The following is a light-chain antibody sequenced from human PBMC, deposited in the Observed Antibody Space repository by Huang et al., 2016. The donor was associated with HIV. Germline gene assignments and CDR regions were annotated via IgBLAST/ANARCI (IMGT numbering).Light chain of an antibody. CDR3: HQYYSFPYT. CDR1: QGISNY. CDR2: SES. J-gene: IGKJ2*01. Sequence: DIEMTQSPSSLSASVGDRVTVTCRASQGISNYLAWFQQKPGKAPKSLIQSESSLQSGVPSRCSGSGSGTDFTLTISGLQPDDSATYYCHQYYSFPYTFGQRTKLEIK. V-gene: IGKV1-16*01.